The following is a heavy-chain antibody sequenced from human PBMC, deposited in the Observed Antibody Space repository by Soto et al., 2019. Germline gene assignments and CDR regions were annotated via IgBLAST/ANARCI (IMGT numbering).Heavy chain of an antibody. J-gene: IGHJ6*02. D-gene: IGHD2-21*02. Sequence: QVQLVQSGAEVRKPGSSVKVSCRASGSTFSSYTVNWVQQAPGQGLEWIGRIIPILGTTDYARRFKGRVTITADRAAKTADMELTSLTSEDTAVYYCARRRYCGADCYSKFYYGMDVWGQGTTVTVSS. CDR3: ARRRYCGADCYSKFYYGMDV. CDR2: IIPILGTT. V-gene: IGHV1-69*08. CDR1: GSTFSSYT.